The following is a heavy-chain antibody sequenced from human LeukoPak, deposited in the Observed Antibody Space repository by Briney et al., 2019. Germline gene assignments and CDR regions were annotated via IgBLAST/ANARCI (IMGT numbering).Heavy chain of an antibody. J-gene: IGHJ4*02. CDR2: ISGSGGST. CDR1: GFTFSSYA. CDR3: AEDMAVAGTDDY. D-gene: IGHD6-19*01. Sequence: PGGSLRLSCAASGFTFSSYAMSWVRQAPGRGLEWVSAISGSGGSTYYADSVKGRFTISRDNSKNTLYLQMNSLRAEDTAVYYCAEDMAVAGTDDYWGQGTLVTVSS. V-gene: IGHV3-23*01.